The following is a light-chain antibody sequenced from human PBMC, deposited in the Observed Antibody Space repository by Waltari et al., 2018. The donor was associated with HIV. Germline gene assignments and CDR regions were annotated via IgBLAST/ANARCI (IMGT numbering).Light chain of an antibody. V-gene: IGKV3-15*01. Sequence: DIVMTQSPATLSVSPGESATLSCRASQSVRSDLAWYQQKPGQAPRLLIYGASTGASVIPAKFGGSGSRTEFTLTISSLRSEDFAVDYCQQYNNWRPYTFGQGTKLEIK. CDR1: QSVRSD. J-gene: IGKJ2*01. CDR2: GAS. CDR3: QQYNNWRPYT.